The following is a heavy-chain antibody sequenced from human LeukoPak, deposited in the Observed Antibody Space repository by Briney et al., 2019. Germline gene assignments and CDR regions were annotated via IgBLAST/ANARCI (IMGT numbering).Heavy chain of an antibody. CDR1: GFTFSSYD. J-gene: IGHJ5*02. CDR2: IGTAGDT. Sequence: GGSLRLSCAASGFTFSSYDMHWVRQAPGKGLEWVSAIGTAGDTYYPGSVKGRFTISRENAKNSLYLQMNSLRAEDTAVYYCARGGSNGWFDPWGQGTLVTVSS. CDR3: ARGGSNGWFDP. D-gene: IGHD4-11*01. V-gene: IGHV3-13*01.